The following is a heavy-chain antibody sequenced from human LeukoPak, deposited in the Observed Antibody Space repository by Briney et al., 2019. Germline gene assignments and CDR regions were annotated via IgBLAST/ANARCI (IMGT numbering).Heavy chain of an antibody. D-gene: IGHD4-17*01. CDR2: ISYDGSNK. CDR1: GFTFSIYA. J-gene: IGHJ2*01. V-gene: IGHV3-30*04. Sequence: GRSLRLSCAASGFTFSIYAMHWVRQAPGKGLEWVAVISYDGSNKFYADSVKGRFTFSRDNSKNTLYLQMDSLRAEETAVYYCARGTVTSRTWYFDLWGRGTLVTVSS. CDR3: ARGTVTSRTWYFDL.